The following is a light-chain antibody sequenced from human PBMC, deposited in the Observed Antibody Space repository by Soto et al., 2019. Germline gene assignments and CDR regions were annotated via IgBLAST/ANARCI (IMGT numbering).Light chain of an antibody. CDR1: TGAVTSGYY. J-gene: IGLJ2*01. CDR2: STS. Sequence: QAVVTQEPSLTVSPGGTVTLTCASSTGAVTSGYYPNWFQQKPGQAPRALIYSTSNRYSWTPARFSGSLLGGKAALTLSGVQPEDEADYYCLLYYGGQLGVFGRGTKLTVL. V-gene: IGLV7-43*01. CDR3: LLYYGGQLGV.